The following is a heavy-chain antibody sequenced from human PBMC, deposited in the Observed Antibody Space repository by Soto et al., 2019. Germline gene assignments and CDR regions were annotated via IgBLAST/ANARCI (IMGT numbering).Heavy chain of an antibody. D-gene: IGHD5-18*01. CDR2: IVPSVDTT. J-gene: IGHJ6*02. V-gene: IGHV1-69*18. Sequence: QVQLVQSGTEVKKPGASVKVSCKASGGTFSRSGFHWVRQAPGQGLEWMGMIVPSVDTTNYAQKFQARVTISADQFTSTVYMELRSLISEDTAVYYCARCPQPPDTADPYAVDVWGQGTRVIVSS. CDR3: ARCPQPPDTADPYAVDV. CDR1: GGTFSRSG.